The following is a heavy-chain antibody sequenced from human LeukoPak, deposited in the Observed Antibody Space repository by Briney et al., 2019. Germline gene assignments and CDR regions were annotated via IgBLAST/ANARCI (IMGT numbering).Heavy chain of an antibody. CDR3: AQGFTMVRGYPIVSAC. Sequence: GGSLRLSCAASGFTFSSYAMSWVRQAPGKGLEWVSAISGSGGSTYYADSVKGRFTISRDNSKNTLYLQMNSLRAEDTAVYYCAQGFTMVRGYPIVSACWGEGSLVTVCS. V-gene: IGHV3-23*01. CDR2: ISGSGGST. J-gene: IGHJ1*01. CDR1: GFTFSSYA. D-gene: IGHD3-10*01.